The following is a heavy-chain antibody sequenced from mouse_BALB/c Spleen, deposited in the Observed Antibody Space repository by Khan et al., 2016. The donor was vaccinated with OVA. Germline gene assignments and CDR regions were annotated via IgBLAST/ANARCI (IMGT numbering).Heavy chain of an antibody. J-gene: IGHJ4*01. V-gene: IGHV1S81*02. CDR2: INHNNGGT. CDR1: GYTFTTYW. Sequence: QVQLQQPGAELVKPGASVKLSCKASGYTFTTYWMHWVKLRPGQGFEWLGEINHNNGGTNYNEKFKRKATLTVDKSSSTAYMQLSSLTYEDSAFYYFTIGNYPYYALHYWGQGTSVTVSS. CDR3: TIGNYPYYALHY. D-gene: IGHD2-1*01.